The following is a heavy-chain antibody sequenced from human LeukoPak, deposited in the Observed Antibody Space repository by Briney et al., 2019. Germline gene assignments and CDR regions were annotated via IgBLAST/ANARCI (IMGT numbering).Heavy chain of an antibody. J-gene: IGHJ5*02. CDR1: GFTFSNYW. CDR2: IKQDGSEK. V-gene: IGHV3-7*05. Sequence: PGGSLRLSCAASGFTFSNYWMIWVRQAPGKGLEWVGNIKQDGSEKRYADSVRGRFSISRDIAQTSLYLQMNGLRAEDTAVYYCARASDPWLQLTWGQGTLVTVSS. CDR3: ARASDPWLQLT. D-gene: IGHD5-24*01.